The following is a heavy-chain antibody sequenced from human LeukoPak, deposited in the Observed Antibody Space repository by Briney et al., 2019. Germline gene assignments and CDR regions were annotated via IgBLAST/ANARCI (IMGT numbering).Heavy chain of an antibody. Sequence: GESLKISCKGSGYSFISYWIAWVRQMPGKGPEWMGIIYPGDSDTRYSPSFQGQVTISADKSITTAYLQWSSLKASDTAMYYCARREGAMSFDYWGQGTLVTVSP. J-gene: IGHJ4*02. CDR1: GYSFISYW. V-gene: IGHV5-51*01. CDR2: IYPGDSDT. CDR3: ARREGAMSFDY. D-gene: IGHD1-26*01.